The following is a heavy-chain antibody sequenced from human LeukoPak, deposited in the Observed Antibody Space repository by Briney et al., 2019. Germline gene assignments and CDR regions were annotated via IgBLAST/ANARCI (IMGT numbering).Heavy chain of an antibody. V-gene: IGHV3-33*01. Sequence: GGSLRLSCAASGFTFSSYGMHWVRQAPGKGLEWVAVIWYDGSNKYYADSVKGRFTTSRDNSKNTLYLQMNSLRAEDTAVYYCARDCNYYDILTGGFVYYYYGMDVWGQGTTVTVSS. CDR2: IWYDGSNK. D-gene: IGHD3-9*01. J-gene: IGHJ6*02. CDR3: ARDCNYYDILTGGFVYYYYGMDV. CDR1: GFTFSSYG.